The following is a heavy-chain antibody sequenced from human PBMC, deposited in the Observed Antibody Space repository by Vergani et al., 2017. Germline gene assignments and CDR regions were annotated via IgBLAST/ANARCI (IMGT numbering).Heavy chain of an antibody. J-gene: IGHJ4*02. V-gene: IGHV3-30*02. CDR1: GFTFSSYG. D-gene: IGHD3-16*02. Sequence: QVQLVESGGGVVQPGGSLRLSCAASGFTFSSYGMHWVRQAPGKGLEGVAFIRYDGSNKYYADSVKGRFTISRDNSKNTLYLQMNSLRAEDTAVYYCATFGGVIGTGRGQGTLVTVAS. CDR2: IRYDGSNK. CDR3: ATFGGVIGTG.